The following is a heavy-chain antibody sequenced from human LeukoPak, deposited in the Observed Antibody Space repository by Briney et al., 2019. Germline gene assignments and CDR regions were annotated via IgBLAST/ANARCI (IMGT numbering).Heavy chain of an antibody. V-gene: IGHV4-34*01. CDR1: GGSFSGYY. D-gene: IGHD6-13*01. CDR3: ARRAGLHSLDN. CDR2: INHSGVI. J-gene: IGHJ4*02. Sequence: PSETLSLTCAVYGGSFSGYYWSLIRQPPGKGLEWIGEINHSGVINDNPSLKSRVTLSVDTSKNQFSLKLTSVTDADTAVYYCARRAGLHSLDNWGQGTLVTVSS.